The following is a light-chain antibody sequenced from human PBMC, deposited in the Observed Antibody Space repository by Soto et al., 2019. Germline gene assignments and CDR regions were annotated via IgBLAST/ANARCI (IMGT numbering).Light chain of an antibody. CDR1: QSISSW. Sequence: DIQMTQSPSTLSASVGDRVTITCRASQSISSWLAWYQQKPGKAPNLLIYKASSLESGVPSRFSGSGSGTEFTLTISSLQPDDFATYYCLQDYNYPHTFGQGTKLEIK. CDR3: LQDYNYPHT. CDR2: KAS. V-gene: IGKV1-5*03. J-gene: IGKJ2*01.